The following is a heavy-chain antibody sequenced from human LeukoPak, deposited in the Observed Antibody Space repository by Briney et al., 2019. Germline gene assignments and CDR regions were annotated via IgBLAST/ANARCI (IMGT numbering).Heavy chain of an antibody. CDR1: GGAVSSSSYY. D-gene: IGHD2-2*01. CDR3: TRAAVVVVVGPLGFEY. CDR2: VDYSGIA. J-gene: IGHJ4*02. Sequence: PSETLSLTCTVSGGAVSSSSYYWAWIRQPPGKGLEWIGRVDYSGIASYNSSLKSRVTMSVDTSKNQFSLKVASVTAADTAVYYCTRAAVVVVVGPLGFEYRGQGALVTVSP. V-gene: IGHV4-39*07.